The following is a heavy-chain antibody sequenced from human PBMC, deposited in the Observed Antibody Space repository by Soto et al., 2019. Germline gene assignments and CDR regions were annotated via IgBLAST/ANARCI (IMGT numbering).Heavy chain of an antibody. D-gene: IGHD1-26*01. CDR1: GFPFSAYN. Sequence: PVGSRILSCAASGFPFSAYNMNWVRPAPGKWLEWVSSISSSTTDMYYAESVKGRFTISRDNAKNSLYLHLKSLRAEDTAVYYCARPYSGSYSFDFWGQGTMVTVSS. J-gene: IGHJ4*02. CDR2: ISSSTTDM. CDR3: ARPYSGSYSFDF. V-gene: IGHV3-21*01.